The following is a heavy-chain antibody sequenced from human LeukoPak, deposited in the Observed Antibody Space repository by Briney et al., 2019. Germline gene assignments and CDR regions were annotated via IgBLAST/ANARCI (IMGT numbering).Heavy chain of an antibody. CDR2: IYYSGTT. CDR3: ARLRFDFWSGYTHPYFDY. CDR1: GGSISSSSYS. D-gene: IGHD3-3*01. V-gene: IGHV4-39*01. Sequence: SETLSLTCTVSGGSISSSSYSWGWIRQPPWKGLEWIGSIYYSGTTYYNPSLKSRVTISVDTSKIQFSLKLSSVAATDTAVYFCARLRFDFWSGYTHPYFDYWGQGTLVPVSS. J-gene: IGHJ4*02.